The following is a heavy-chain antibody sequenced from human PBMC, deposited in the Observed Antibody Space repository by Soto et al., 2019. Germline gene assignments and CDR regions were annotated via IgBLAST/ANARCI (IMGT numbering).Heavy chain of an antibody. CDR3: ARTPQFVVAGTRSMYYYYYMDV. V-gene: IGHV4-28*01. CDR2: IYYSGST. Sequence: QVQLQESGPGLVKPSDTLSLTCAVSGYSISSSNWWGWIRQPPGKGLEWIGYIYYSGSTYYNPSLKSRVTMSVDTSKNQLSLKLSSVTAVDTAVYYCARTPQFVVAGTRSMYYYYYMDVWGKGTTVTVSS. D-gene: IGHD6-19*01. CDR1: GYSISSSNW. J-gene: IGHJ6*03.